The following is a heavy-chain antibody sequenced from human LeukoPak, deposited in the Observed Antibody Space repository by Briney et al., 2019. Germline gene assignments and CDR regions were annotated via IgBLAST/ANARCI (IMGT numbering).Heavy chain of an antibody. CDR3: ARGPRGYYYGSGSYGYYYYYYMDV. CDR2: ISYDGSNK. V-gene: IGHV3-30*04. CDR1: GFTFRSYA. Sequence: PGGSLRLSCAASGFTFRSYAMHWVRQAPGKGLEWVAVISYDGSNKYYADSVKGRFTISRDNSKNTLYLQMNSLRAEDTAVYYCARGPRGYYYGSGSYGYYYYYYMDVWGKGTTVTVSS. D-gene: IGHD3-10*01. J-gene: IGHJ6*03.